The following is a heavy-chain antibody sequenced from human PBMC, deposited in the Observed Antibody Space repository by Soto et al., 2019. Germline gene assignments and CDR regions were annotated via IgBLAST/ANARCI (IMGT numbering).Heavy chain of an antibody. CDR2: ISSSSSTR. CDR3: ATENYGEYLTCFDP. J-gene: IGHJ5*02. CDR1: GFTFSSYS. V-gene: IGHV3-48*02. Sequence: EVQLVESGGGLVQPGGSLRLSCAASGFTFSSYSMNWVRQAPGKGLEWVSYISSSSSTRYYADSVKGRFTISRDNAKSSLYLQMNTLRDEDTAVPYCATENYGEYLTCFDPWGEVALVTVAS. D-gene: IGHD4-17*01.